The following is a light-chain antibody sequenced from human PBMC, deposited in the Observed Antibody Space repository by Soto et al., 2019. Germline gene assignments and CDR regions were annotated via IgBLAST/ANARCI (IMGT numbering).Light chain of an antibody. CDR1: QGISNY. J-gene: IGKJ3*01. Sequence: DIQMTQSPSSLPASVGDRVSITCRASQGISNYLAWYQQKPGKVPKLLIYAASTLQSGVPSRFSGSGAGTEYTLTIRSMQPEDGATYYCKQYNSAPPFTFGPGTKVDI. CDR3: KQYNSAPPFT. V-gene: IGKV1-27*01. CDR2: AAS.